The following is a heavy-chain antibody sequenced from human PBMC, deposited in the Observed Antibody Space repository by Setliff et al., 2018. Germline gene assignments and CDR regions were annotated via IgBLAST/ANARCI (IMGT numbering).Heavy chain of an antibody. CDR3: VRDDADNYDAFDN. V-gene: IGHV3-30*02. CDR2: IRHDESDI. J-gene: IGHJ3*02. D-gene: IGHD3-22*01. CDR1: GFTFSGYY. Sequence: HPGGSLRLSCAASGFTFSGYYMQWVRQAPGKGLEWVAFIRHDESDIYYTNSVKGRFTVSRDNAKNSLYLQMSSLRAEDTGVYYCVRDDADNYDAFDNWGQGTLVTVSS.